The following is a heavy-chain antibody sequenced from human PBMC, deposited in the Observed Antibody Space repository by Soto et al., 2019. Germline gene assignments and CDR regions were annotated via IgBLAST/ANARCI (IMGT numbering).Heavy chain of an antibody. D-gene: IGHD2-2*02. J-gene: IGHJ6*02. CDR3: GGYQLLYSNYYGMDV. CDR2: ISGSGGST. CDR1: GFTFSSYA. Sequence: PGGSLRLSCAACGFTFSSYAMSWVRQAPGKGLEWVSAISGSGGSTYYADSVKGRFTISRDNSKNTLYLQMNSLRAEDTAVYYCGGYQLLYSNYYGMDVWGQGTTVTVSS. V-gene: IGHV3-23*01.